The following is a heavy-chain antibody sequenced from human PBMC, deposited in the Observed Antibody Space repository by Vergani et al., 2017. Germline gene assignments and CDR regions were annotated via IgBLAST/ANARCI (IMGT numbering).Heavy chain of an antibody. CDR1: GFTFSSYA. V-gene: IGHV3-23*01. Sequence: EVQLLESGGGLVQPGGSLRLSCEASGFTFSSYAMSWVRQAPGKGLEWVSAIIGSGGSTDYADSVKGWFTISRDNSKNTLYLQMTSLRAEDTAVYYCAKVLVLSAFDIWGQGTMVTVSS. D-gene: IGHD6-6*01. J-gene: IGHJ3*02. CDR2: IIGSGGST. CDR3: AKVLVLSAFDI.